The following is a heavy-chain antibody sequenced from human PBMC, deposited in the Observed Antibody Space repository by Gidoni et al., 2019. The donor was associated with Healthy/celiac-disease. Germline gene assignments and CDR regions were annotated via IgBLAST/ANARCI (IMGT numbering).Heavy chain of an antibody. V-gene: IGHV5-51*01. CDR2: IYPGDSDT. Sequence: EAQLVQSGAEVTKPGESLKISCKGSGYSFITYWIGWVRQMPGKGLEWMVIIYPGDSDTRYSPSFQGQVTISADKSINTAYLQWSSRKASDTAMYYCARGQVAHVDWFDPWGQGTLVTVSS. CDR1: GYSFITYW. J-gene: IGHJ5*02. CDR3: ARGQVAHVDWFDP.